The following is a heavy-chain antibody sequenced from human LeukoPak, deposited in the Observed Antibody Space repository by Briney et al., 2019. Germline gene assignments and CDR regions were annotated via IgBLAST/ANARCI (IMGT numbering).Heavy chain of an antibody. D-gene: IGHD3-9*01. CDR1: GGTFSSYA. Sequence: SVKVSCKASGGTFSSYAISWVRQAPGQGLEWMGGIIPIFGTANYAQKFQGRVTITADESTSTAYMELSSVRSEDTAVYYCAREDDILTGFSQFDYWGQGTLVTVSS. V-gene: IGHV1-69*13. CDR3: AREDDILTGFSQFDY. CDR2: IIPIFGTA. J-gene: IGHJ4*02.